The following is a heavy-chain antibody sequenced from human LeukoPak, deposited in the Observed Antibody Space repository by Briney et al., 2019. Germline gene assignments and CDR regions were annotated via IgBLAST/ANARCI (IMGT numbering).Heavy chain of an antibody. D-gene: IGHD6-13*01. CDR2: ISYDGSNK. CDR3: AKPGSSSWYGAFDY. J-gene: IGHJ4*02. Sequence: GGSLRLSCAASGFTFSSYGMHWVRQAPGKGLEWVAVISYDGSNKYYADSVKGRFTISRDNSKNTLYLQVNSLRAEDTAVYYCAKPGSSSWYGAFDYWGQGTLVTVSS. V-gene: IGHV3-30*18. CDR1: GFTFSSYG.